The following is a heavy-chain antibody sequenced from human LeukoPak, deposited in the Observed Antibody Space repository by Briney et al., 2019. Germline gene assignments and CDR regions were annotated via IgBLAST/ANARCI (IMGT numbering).Heavy chain of an antibody. CDR1: GGSFSGYY. D-gene: IGHD6-19*01. Sequence: SETLSLTCAVYGGSFSGYYWSWIRQPPGKGLEWIGEINHSGSTNYNPSLKSRVTISVDTSKNQFSLKLSSVTAADTAVYYCARQGYSSGQDPWGQGTLVTVSS. CDR3: ARQGYSSGQDP. V-gene: IGHV4-34*01. J-gene: IGHJ5*02. CDR2: INHSGST.